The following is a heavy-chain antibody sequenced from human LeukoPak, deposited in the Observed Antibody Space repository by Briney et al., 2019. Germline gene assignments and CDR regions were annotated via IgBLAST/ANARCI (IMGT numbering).Heavy chain of an antibody. D-gene: IGHD3-10*01. Sequence: ASVKVSCKASGYTFTGYYMHWVRQAPGQGLEWMGWINPNSGGTNYARKFQGRVTMTRDTYISTAHMELSRLRSDDTAVYYCAKNIWFGESSDAFHIWGRGTMVTVSS. J-gene: IGHJ3*02. CDR1: GYTFTGYY. CDR2: INPNSGGT. V-gene: IGHV1-2*02. CDR3: AKNIWFGESSDAFHI.